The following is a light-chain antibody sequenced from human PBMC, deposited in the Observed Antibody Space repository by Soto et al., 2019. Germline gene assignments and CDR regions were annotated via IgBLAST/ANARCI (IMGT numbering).Light chain of an antibody. CDR1: QSVGNF. Sequence: EVVLTQSPATLSLSPGERATLSCRASQSVGNFLAGYKQKPGQAPRLLMYDASHRATGIPARFSGSGSGTDFTLTISSLEPEDFAVYYCHQRTNWLFSFGPGTKVDIK. J-gene: IGKJ3*01. V-gene: IGKV3-11*01. CDR3: HQRTNWLFS. CDR2: DAS.